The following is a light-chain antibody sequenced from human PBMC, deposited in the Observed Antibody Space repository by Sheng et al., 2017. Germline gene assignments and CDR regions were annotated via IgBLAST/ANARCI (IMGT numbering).Light chain of an antibody. J-gene: IGKJ1*01. CDR1: QSVSSY. CDR3: HQYNSSPPWT. CDR2: GAS. Sequence: EIVLTQSPATLSLSPGERATLSCRASQSVSSYLAWYQQKPGRAPRLLIYGASRRATGIPDRFSGSGSGTDFTLTIRRLEPDDFAVYYCHQYNSSPPWTFGQGTKVEV. V-gene: IGKV3-20*01.